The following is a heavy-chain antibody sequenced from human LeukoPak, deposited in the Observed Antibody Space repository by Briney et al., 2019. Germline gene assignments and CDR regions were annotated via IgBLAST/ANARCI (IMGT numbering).Heavy chain of an antibody. CDR3: ARGHDRSYYDILTGYQTEKFDY. CDR1: GFTFSSYA. D-gene: IGHD3-9*01. V-gene: IGHV3-23*01. J-gene: IGHJ4*02. Sequence: PGGSLRLSCAASGFTFSSYAMSWVRQAPGKGLEWVSAISGSGGSTYYADSVKGRFTISRDNSKNTLYLQMNSLRAEDTAVYYCARGHDRSYYDILTGYQTEKFDYWGQGTLVTVSS. CDR2: ISGSGGST.